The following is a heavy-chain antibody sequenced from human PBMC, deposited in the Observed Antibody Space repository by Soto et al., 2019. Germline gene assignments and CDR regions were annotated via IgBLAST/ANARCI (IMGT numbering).Heavy chain of an antibody. J-gene: IGHJ5*02. D-gene: IGHD6-13*01. CDR1: GYTFTSYG. Sequence: ASVKVSCKASGYTFTSYGISWVRQAPGQGLEWMGWISAYNGNTNYAQKLQGRVTMTTDTSTSTAYMELSSLRSEDTAVYYCARAIRIAATGNRSYWFDPWGQGTLVTVSS. CDR2: ISAYNGNT. V-gene: IGHV1-18*01. CDR3: ARAIRIAATGNRSYWFDP.